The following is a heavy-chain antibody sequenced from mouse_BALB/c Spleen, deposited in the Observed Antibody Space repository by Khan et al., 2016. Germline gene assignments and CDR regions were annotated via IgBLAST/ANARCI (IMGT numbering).Heavy chain of an antibody. CDR2: INPDSRTI. CDR3: ARAGYYGYLAY. CDR1: GFDFRRYW. V-gene: IGHV4-1*02. D-gene: IGHD1-1*01. Sequence: EVQLVESGGGLVQPGGSLKLSCAATGFDFRRYWMSWVRQAPGKGLEWIGEINPDSRTINYSPSLKDKFTISRDNAKSTLYLQLSKVRSEDTAPHYCARAGYYGYLAYWGQGTLVSVSA. J-gene: IGHJ3*01.